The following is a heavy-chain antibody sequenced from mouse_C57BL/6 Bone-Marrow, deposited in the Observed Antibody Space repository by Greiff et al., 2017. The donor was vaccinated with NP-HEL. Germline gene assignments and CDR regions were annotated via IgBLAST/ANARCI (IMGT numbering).Heavy chain of an antibody. CDR2: IDPENGDT. Sequence: VQLQQSGAELVRPGASVKLSCTASGFNIKDDYMHWVKQRPEQGLEWIGWIDPENGDTEYASKFQGKATITADTSSNTAYLQLSSLTSEDTAVYYCTRYFWYFDVWGTGTTVTVSS. CDR3: TRYFWYFDV. V-gene: IGHV14-4*01. D-gene: IGHD2-14*01. CDR1: GFNIKDDY. J-gene: IGHJ1*03.